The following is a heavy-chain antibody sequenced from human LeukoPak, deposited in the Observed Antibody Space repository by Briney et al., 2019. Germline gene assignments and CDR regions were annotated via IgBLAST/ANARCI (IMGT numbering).Heavy chain of an antibody. CDR3: ARDHLEFPADSSGYSSGYYYYYGMDV. CDR2: IYYSGST. J-gene: IGHJ6*02. D-gene: IGHD3-22*01. Sequence: GSLRLSCAASGFTFSSYAMSWIRQPPGKGLEWIGYIYYSGSTNYNPSLKSRVTISVDTSKNQFSLKLSSVTAADTAVYYCARDHLEFPADSSGYSSGYYYYYGMDVWGQGTTVTVSS. CDR1: GFTFSSYA. V-gene: IGHV4-59*01.